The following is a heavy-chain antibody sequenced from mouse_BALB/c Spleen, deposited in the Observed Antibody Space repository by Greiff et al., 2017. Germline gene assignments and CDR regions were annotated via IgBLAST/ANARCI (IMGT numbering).Heavy chain of an antibody. D-gene: IGHD2-10*02. V-gene: IGHV1-9*01. CDR3: ARWEYGKGVYYAMDY. Sequence: QVQLQQSGAELMKPGASVKISCKATGYTFSSYWIEWVKQRPGHGLEWIGEILPGSGSTNYNEKFKGKATFTADTSSNTAYMQLSSLTSEDSAVYYCARWEYGKGVYYAMDYWGQGTSVTVSS. J-gene: IGHJ4*01. CDR2: ILPGSGST. CDR1: GYTFSSYW.